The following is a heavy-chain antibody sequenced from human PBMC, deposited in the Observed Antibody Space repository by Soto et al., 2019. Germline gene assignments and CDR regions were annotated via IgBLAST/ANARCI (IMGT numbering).Heavy chain of an antibody. CDR1: GGSISSYY. CDR3: ARHPSRRYYDSSGYYYPLVYGMDV. D-gene: IGHD3-22*01. V-gene: IGHV4-59*08. J-gene: IGHJ6*02. Sequence: SETLSLTCTVSGGSISSYYWSWIRQPPGKGLERIGYIYYSGSTNYNPYLKSRVTISVDTSKNQFSLKLSSVTAADTAVYYCARHPSRRYYDSSGYYYPLVYGMDVWGQGTTVTVSS. CDR2: IYYSGST.